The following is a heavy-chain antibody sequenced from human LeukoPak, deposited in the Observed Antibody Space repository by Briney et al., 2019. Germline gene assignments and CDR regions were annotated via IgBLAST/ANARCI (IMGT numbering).Heavy chain of an antibody. J-gene: IGHJ4*02. Sequence: SGGSLRLSCAVSGFTFSGHWMFWVRQAPGKGLVWVSRIKSDGSSTSYADSVKGRFTISRDNAKNTLYLQMNSLRAEDTAVYYCARERKYDSNFDYWGQGTLVTVSS. CDR2: IKSDGSST. V-gene: IGHV3-74*01. CDR3: ARERKYDSNFDY. CDR1: GFTFSGHW. D-gene: IGHD1-1*01.